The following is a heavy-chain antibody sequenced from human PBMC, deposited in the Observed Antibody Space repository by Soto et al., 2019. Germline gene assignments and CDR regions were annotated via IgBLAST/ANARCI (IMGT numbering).Heavy chain of an antibody. V-gene: IGHV3-23*01. CDR1: GFTFSSYA. J-gene: IGHJ6*03. CDR2: ISGSGGST. D-gene: IGHD2-15*01. Sequence: GGSLRLSCAASGFTFSSYAMSWVRQAPGKGLEWVSAISGSGGSTYYADSVKGRFTISRDNSKNTLYLQMNSLRAEDTAVYYCAKQGCSGGSCYSGNYYYYMDVWGKGTTVTVSS. CDR3: AKQGCSGGSCYSGNYYYYMDV.